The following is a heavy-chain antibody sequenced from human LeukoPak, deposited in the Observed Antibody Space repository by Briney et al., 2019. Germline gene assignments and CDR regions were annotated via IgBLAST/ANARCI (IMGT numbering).Heavy chain of an antibody. J-gene: IGHJ3*02. V-gene: IGHV3-30*18. CDR1: GFTFSSYG. CDR3: AKFGGGDSAYNDAFDI. Sequence: PGGSLRLSCAASGFTFSSYGMPWVRQAPGKGLEWVAVISYDGSNKYYADSVKGRFTISRDNSKNTLYLQMNSLRAEDTAVYYCAKFGGGDSAYNDAFDIWGQGTMVTVSS. D-gene: IGHD2-21*02. CDR2: ISYDGSNK.